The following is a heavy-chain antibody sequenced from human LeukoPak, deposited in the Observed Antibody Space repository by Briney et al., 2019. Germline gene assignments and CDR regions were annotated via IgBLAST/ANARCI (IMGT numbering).Heavy chain of an antibody. CDR1: GFTVSSNY. J-gene: IGHJ4*02. Sequence: GGSLRLSCAASGFTVSSNYMSWVRQTPGKGLEWVSLIYSVGSTSYADSVKGRLTISRDNSKNTLYLQMNSLRAEDTAVYYCARWDGDYELFDYWGQGTLVTVSS. CDR3: ARWDGDYELFDY. D-gene: IGHD4-17*01. V-gene: IGHV3-66*01. CDR2: IYSVGST.